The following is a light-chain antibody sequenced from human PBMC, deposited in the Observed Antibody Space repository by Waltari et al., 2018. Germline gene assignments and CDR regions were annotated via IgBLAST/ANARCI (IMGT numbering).Light chain of an antibody. V-gene: IGKV1-16*01. J-gene: IGKJ1*01. Sequence: DIQMTQSPSSLSASVGDRVTITCRASQDIHSYLAWYQLKPGKAPKSLIFVASSLQSGASSRFSGSESGTDFTLTINSLQPDDVATYYCQQYDAYPWTFGQGTKVEIK. CDR1: QDIHSY. CDR2: VAS. CDR3: QQYDAYPWT.